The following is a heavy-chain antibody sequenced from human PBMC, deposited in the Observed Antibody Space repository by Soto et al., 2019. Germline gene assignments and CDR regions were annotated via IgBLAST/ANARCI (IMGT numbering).Heavy chain of an antibody. CDR3: AKVKGIAAGWGMDV. CDR1: GFTFSSFG. V-gene: IGHV3-30*18. J-gene: IGHJ6*02. CDR2: MSYDGRNK. D-gene: IGHD6-13*01. Sequence: QEQLVESGGGVVQPGRSLRLSCVASGFTFSSFGMHWVRQAPGKGLEWVAVMSYDGRNKNYADSVKGRVTISRDNSKNTLYLQMNSLRAEDTAVYYCAKVKGIAAGWGMDVWGQGTAVTVSS.